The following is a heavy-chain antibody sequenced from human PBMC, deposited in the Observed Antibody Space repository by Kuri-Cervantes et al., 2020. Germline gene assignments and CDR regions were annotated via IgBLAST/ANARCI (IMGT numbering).Heavy chain of an antibody. Sequence: SGPTLVKPTQTLTLTCTFSGFSLSTSGVGVGWIRQPPGKALEWLALTYRDDDKRYSPSLKSRLTISKDTSKNQVVLTMTNMDPVDTATYYCARALAVAGLYYFDYWGQGTLVTVSS. V-gene: IGHV2-5*02. CDR2: TYRDDDK. CDR3: ARALAVAGLYYFDY. CDR1: GFSLSTSGVG. J-gene: IGHJ4*02. D-gene: IGHD6-19*01.